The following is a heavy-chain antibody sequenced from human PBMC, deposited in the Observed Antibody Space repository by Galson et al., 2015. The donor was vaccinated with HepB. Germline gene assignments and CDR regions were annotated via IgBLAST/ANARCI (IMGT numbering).Heavy chain of an antibody. CDR3: ARADSSGYYYSFDY. V-gene: IGHV1-8*01. CDR2: MNPNSGNT. CDR1: GYTFTSYD. Sequence: SVKVSCKASGYTFTSYDINWVRQATGQGLEWMGWMNPNSGNTGYAQKFQGRVTMTRNTSISTAYMELSSLRSEDTAVYYCARADSSGYYYSFDYWGQGTLVTVSS. D-gene: IGHD3-22*01. J-gene: IGHJ4*02.